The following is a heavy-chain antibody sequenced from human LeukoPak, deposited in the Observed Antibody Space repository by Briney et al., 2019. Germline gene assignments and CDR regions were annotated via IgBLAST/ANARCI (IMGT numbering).Heavy chain of an antibody. CDR1: GGTFSSYA. V-gene: IGHV1-69*04. CDR3: ARVCSSGSCQIDY. CDR2: IIPILGIP. D-gene: IGHD2-15*01. J-gene: IGHJ4*02. Sequence: SVKVSCKASGGTFSSYAIRWVRQAPGQGLEWMGRIIPILGIPNYAQKFQGRVTITADKSTSTVYMELNSLRSEDTAVYYCARVCSSGSCQIDYWGQGTLVTVSS.